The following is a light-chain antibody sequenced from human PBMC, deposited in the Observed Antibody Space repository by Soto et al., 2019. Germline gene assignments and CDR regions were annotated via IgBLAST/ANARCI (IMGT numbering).Light chain of an antibody. CDR3: AAWDASVCGHVV. Sequence: QSVLTQPPSASGTPGQRVTISCSGSSSNIGSNTVNWYQQLPGTAPKVLIYSNNQRPSGVPDRFSGSKSGTSASLAISGLQSQDEAHYYCAAWDASVCGHVVFGGGTKLTVL. V-gene: IGLV1-44*01. CDR2: SNN. CDR1: SSNIGSNT. J-gene: IGLJ2*01.